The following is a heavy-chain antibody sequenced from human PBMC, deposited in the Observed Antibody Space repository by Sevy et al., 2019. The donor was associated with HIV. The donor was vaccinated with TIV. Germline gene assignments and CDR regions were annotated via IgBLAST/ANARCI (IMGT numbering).Heavy chain of an antibody. V-gene: IGHV3-48*03. CDR2: ISSSGSTI. CDR3: AGECDYSNYYYYYYGMDV. D-gene: IGHD4-4*01. Sequence: GGSLRLSCAASGFTFSSYEMNWVRQAPGKGLEWVSYISSSGSTIYYADSVKGRFTISRDNAKNSLYLQMNSLRAEDTAVYYCAGECDYSNYYYYYYGMDVWGQGTTVTVSS. CDR1: GFTFSSYE. J-gene: IGHJ6*02.